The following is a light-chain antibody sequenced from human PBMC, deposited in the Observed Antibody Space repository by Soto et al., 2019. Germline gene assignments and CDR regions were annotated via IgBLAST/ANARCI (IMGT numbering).Light chain of an antibody. CDR3: QSYNDWPFA. Sequence: EIVLTQSPATLSVSPGDRVTLSCRASERLFGFFAWYQQKPGQSPMLLIYGGSTRATGIPARFSGSGSATDFTLTISSLQSEDFAVYFCQSYNDWPFASGLGTKLEI. CDR1: ERLFGF. J-gene: IGKJ2*01. CDR2: GGS. V-gene: IGKV3-15*01.